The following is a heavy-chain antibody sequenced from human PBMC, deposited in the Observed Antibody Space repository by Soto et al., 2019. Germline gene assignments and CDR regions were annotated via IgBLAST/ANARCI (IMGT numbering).Heavy chain of an antibody. Sequence: SETLSLTCTVSGGSISSSSYDWGWIRQPPGKGLEWIGSIYYSGSTYYNPSLKSRVTISVDTSKNQFSLKLSSVTAADTAVYYCARLTLKTQWLVQTYYFDYWGQGTLVTVSS. J-gene: IGHJ4*02. V-gene: IGHV4-39*01. CDR1: GGSISSSSYD. CDR2: IYYSGST. CDR3: ARLTLKTQWLVQTYYFDY. D-gene: IGHD6-19*01.